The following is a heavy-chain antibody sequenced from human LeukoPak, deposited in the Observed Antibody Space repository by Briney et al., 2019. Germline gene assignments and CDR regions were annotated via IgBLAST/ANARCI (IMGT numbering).Heavy chain of an antibody. CDR3: AKAPGIAAAGTFYFDY. J-gene: IGHJ4*02. D-gene: IGHD6-13*01. V-gene: IGHV3-48*01. CDR1: GFTFSSYS. Sequence: GGSLRLSCAASGFTFSSYSMNWVRQAPGKGLEWVSYISSSSSTIYYADSVKGRFTISRDNSKNTLYLQMNSLRAEDTAVYYCAKAPGIAAAGTFYFDYWGQGTLVTVSS. CDR2: ISSSSSTI.